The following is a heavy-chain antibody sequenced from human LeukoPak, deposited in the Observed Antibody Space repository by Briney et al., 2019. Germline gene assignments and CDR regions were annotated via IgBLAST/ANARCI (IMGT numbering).Heavy chain of an antibody. Sequence: GGSLRLSCAASGFTVSSNYMSWVRQAPGKGLEWVSVIYSGGSTYYADSVKGRFTISRDNSKNTVYLQMNSLRAEDTAVYYCARVRQLWSGGFDYWGQGTLVIVSS. J-gene: IGHJ4*02. V-gene: IGHV3-53*01. D-gene: IGHD5-18*01. CDR3: ARVRQLWSGGFDY. CDR1: GFTVSSNY. CDR2: IYSGGST.